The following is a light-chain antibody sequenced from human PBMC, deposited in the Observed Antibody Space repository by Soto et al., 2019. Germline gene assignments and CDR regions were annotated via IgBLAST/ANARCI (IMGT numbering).Light chain of an antibody. CDR3: CSYAGSNTYV. Sequence: QSVLTQPPSVSGSPGHSVTISCTGTSSDVGGYSYVSWYQQHPGKAPKLMIYEVSKRPSGVPDRFSGSKFGNTASLTISGLQAEDEADYYCCSYAGSNTYVFGSGTKVTVL. CDR2: EVS. CDR1: SSDVGGYSY. V-gene: IGLV2-11*01. J-gene: IGLJ1*01.